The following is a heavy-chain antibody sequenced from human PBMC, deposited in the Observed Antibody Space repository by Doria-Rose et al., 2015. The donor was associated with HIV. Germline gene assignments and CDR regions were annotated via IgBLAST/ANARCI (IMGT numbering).Heavy chain of an antibody. CDR2: IFSDDER. J-gene: IGHJ4*02. D-gene: IGHD6-13*01. Sequence: ESGPVLVKPTETLTPTCTVSGVSLSSPGMGVSWIRQPPGKALEWLANIFSDDERSYKTSLKSRLTISRGTSESQVVLTMTDMDPVDTATYYCARIKSSRWYHKYYFDFWGQGTLVIVSA. CDR1: GVSLSSPGMG. V-gene: IGHV2-26*01. CDR3: ARIKSSRWYHKYYFDF.